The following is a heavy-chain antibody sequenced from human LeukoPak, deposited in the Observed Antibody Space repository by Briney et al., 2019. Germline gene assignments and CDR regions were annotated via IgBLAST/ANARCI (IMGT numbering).Heavy chain of an antibody. V-gene: IGHV5-51*01. CDR2: IYPGDSDT. CDR1: GYSFTSYW. D-gene: IGHD3-3*01. J-gene: IGHJ5*02. Sequence: GESLKISCKGSGYSFTSYWIGWVRQMPGKGLEWMGIIYPGDSDTRYSPSFQGQVTISADKSISTAYLQWSSLKASDTAMYYCARNDLWSGYYSYNWFDPWGQGTLVTVSS. CDR3: ARNDLWSGYYSYNWFDP.